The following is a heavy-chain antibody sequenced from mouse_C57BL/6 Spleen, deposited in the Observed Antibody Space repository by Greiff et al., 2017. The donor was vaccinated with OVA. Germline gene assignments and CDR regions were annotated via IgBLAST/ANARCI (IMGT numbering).Heavy chain of an antibody. J-gene: IGHJ2*01. Sequence: QVQLQQPEAELVKPGASVKLSCKASGYTFTSYWMHWVKQRPGQGLEWIGMIHPNSGSTNYNEKFKSKSTLTVDKSSSTAYMQLSSLTSEDSAVYYCARRWGDFDYWGQGTTLTVSS. D-gene: IGHD4-1*01. V-gene: IGHV1-64*01. CDR3: ARRWGDFDY. CDR2: IHPNSGST. CDR1: GYTFTSYW.